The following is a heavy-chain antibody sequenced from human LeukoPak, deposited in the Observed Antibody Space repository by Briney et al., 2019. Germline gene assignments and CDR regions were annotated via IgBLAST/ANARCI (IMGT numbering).Heavy chain of an antibody. CDR1: GYTFTGHY. D-gene: IGHD1-1*01. CDR3: ARESDVGKDFDC. CDR2: INPNNGDT. Sequence: GASVKVSCKASGYTFTGHYIHLVRQAPGQGLEWMGIINPNNGDTNYAQRFQGRVTMTRDTSTSTVYMELSSLDSEDTAVYYCARESDVGKDFDCWGQGTLVTVSS. J-gene: IGHJ4*02. V-gene: IGHV1-46*01.